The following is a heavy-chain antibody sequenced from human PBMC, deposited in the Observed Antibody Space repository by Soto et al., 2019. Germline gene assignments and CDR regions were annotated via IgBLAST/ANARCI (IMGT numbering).Heavy chain of an antibody. J-gene: IGHJ4*02. CDR2: IDHSGST. Sequence: QVQLQESGPGLVKPSGTLSLTCAVSGGSISSSNWWSWVRQPPGKWLEWIGEIDHSGSTNYNPSLKSRVTISVDKSKNQFSLKLSSVTAADTAVYYCASLSGRAAAGTWEGYWGQGTLVTVSS. CDR3: ASLSGRAAAGTWEGY. V-gene: IGHV4-4*02. D-gene: IGHD6-13*01. CDR1: GGSISSSNW.